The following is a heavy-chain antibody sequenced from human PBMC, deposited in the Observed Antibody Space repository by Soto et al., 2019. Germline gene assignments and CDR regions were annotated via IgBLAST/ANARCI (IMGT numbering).Heavy chain of an antibody. V-gene: IGHV1-24*01. CDR1: GYTLTELS. CDR3: ASPPPGTKHKIQYYYYGMDV. Sequence: ASVKVSCKVSGYTLTELSMHWVRQAPGKGLEWMGGFDPEDGETIYAQKFQGRVTMTEDTSTDTAYMELSSLRSEDTAVYYCASPPPGTKHKIQYYYYGMDVWGQGTTVTVSS. J-gene: IGHJ6*02. CDR2: FDPEDGET.